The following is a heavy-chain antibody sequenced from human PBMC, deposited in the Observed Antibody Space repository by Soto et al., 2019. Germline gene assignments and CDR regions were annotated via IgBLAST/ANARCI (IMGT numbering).Heavy chain of an antibody. CDR2: INHSGST. J-gene: IGHJ5*02. Sequence: SETLSLTCAVYGGSFSGYYWSWIRQPPGKGLEWIGEINHSGSTNYNPSLKSRVTISVDTSKNQFSLKLSSVTAADTAVYYCARVYGDYPERGWFDPWGQGTLVTVSS. V-gene: IGHV4-34*01. D-gene: IGHD4-17*01. CDR1: GGSFSGYY. CDR3: ARVYGDYPERGWFDP.